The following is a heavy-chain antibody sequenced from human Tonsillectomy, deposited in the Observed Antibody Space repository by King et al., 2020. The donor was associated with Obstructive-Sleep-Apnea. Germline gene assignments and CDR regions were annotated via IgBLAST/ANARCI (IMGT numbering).Heavy chain of an antibody. V-gene: IGHV3-48*04. CDR3: ASGGGDYLEAWFDP. CDR1: GFTFSSYS. J-gene: IGHJ5*02. D-gene: IGHD2-15*01. Sequence: VQLVESGGGLVHPGGSLRLSCAASGFTFSSYSMNWVRQAPGKGLEWVSYISSSSSTIYYADSVKGRFTISRDNAKNSLYLQMNSLRAEDTAVYYCASGGGDYLEAWFDPWGQGTLVTVSS. CDR2: ISSSSSTI.